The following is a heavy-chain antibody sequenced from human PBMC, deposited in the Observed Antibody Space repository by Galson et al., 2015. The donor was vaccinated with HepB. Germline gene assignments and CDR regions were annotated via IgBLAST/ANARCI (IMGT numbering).Heavy chain of an antibody. CDR2: IWYDGSNK. D-gene: IGHD2-21*02. CDR1: GFIFSSYG. CDR3: AREGSGGDCSADY. V-gene: IGHV3-33*01. Sequence: SLRLSCAASGFIFSSYGMHWVRQAPGKGLEWVAVIWYDGSNKYYADSVKGRFTISRDNSKNTLYLQTNSLRAEDTAVYYCAREGSGGDCSADYWGQGTLVTVSS. J-gene: IGHJ4*02.